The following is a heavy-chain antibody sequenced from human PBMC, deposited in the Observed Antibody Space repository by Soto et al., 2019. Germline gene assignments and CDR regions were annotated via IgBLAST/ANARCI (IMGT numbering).Heavy chain of an antibody. CDR1: GGTFSSYA. Sequence: AASVKVSCKASGGTFSSYAISWVRQAPGQGLEWMGGIIPIFGTANYAQKFQGRVTITADESTSTAYMELSSLRSEDTAVYYCAREQLAVARNWDAFDIWGQGTMVTV. CDR2: IIPIFGTA. CDR3: AREQLAVARNWDAFDI. V-gene: IGHV1-69*13. J-gene: IGHJ3*02. D-gene: IGHD6-19*01.